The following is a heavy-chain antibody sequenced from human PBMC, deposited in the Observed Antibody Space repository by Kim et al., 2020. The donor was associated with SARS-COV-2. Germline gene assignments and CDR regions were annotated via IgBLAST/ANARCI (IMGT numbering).Heavy chain of an antibody. J-gene: IGHJ4*02. CDR3: ARGNTAMVVYYFDY. CDR2: IYYSGST. Sequence: SETLSLTCTVSGGSISSSSYYWGWIRQPPGKGLEWIGSIYYSGSTYYNPSLKSRVTISVDTSKNQFSLKLSSVTAADTAVYYCARGNTAMVVYYFDYWGQGTLVTVSS. V-gene: IGHV4-39*07. CDR1: GGSISSSSYY. D-gene: IGHD5-18*01.